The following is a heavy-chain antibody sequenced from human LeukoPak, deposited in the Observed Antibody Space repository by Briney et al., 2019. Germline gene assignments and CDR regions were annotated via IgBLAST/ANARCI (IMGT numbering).Heavy chain of an antibody. D-gene: IGHD1-26*01. CDR1: GLTFNDYA. Sequence: PGGSLRLSCAASGLTFNDYAIHWVRRARGKGGEDVARISRNSGSIGYADCVKDRFAIFRDHDKNSLYLHTNSLRGEDTALCDCAKRATTTESFYGEHSFDSWGQGTLVTVSS. CDR2: ISRNSGSI. J-gene: IGHJ4*02. V-gene: IGHV3-9*01. CDR3: AKRATTTESFYGEHSFDS.